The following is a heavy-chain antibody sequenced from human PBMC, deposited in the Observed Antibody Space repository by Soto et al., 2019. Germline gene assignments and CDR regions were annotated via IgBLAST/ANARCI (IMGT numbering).Heavy chain of an antibody. V-gene: IGHV1-18*01. J-gene: IGHJ4*02. D-gene: IGHD3-10*01. CDR3: ARDYAWFGELLESFDY. Sequence: ASVKVSFKASGYTFTSYGISWVRQAPGQGLEWMGWISAYNGNTNYAQKLQGRVTMTTDTSTSTAYMELRSLRSDDTAVYYCARDYAWFGELLESFDYWGQGTLVTVSS. CDR2: ISAYNGNT. CDR1: GYTFTSYG.